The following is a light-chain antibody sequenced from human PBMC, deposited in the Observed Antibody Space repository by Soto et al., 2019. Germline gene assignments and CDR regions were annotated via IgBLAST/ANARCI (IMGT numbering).Light chain of an antibody. CDR1: KLGDKY. V-gene: IGLV3-1*01. CDR2: QDS. CDR3: PAWDRSTACV. Sequence: SYELTQPPSVSVSPVQTASITCSGDKLGDKYACWYLQKPGQSPGLVIYQDSKRPSGIPERFSGSNSGNTATLTIRGTHAMDEADYYCPAWDRSTACVFGTGTKVTVL. J-gene: IGLJ1*01.